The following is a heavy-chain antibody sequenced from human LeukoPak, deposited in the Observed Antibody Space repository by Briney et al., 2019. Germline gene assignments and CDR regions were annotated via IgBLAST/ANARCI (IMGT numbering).Heavy chain of an antibody. J-gene: IGHJ5*02. CDR3: AKKVLRFLEWLNWFDP. CDR1: GFTFSRDA. D-gene: IGHD3-3*01. Sequence: GGSLRLSCAASGFTFSRDAMNWVRQAPGKGLEWVSSISSTGSYIYYTDSVKGRFTISRDNAKNSLYLQMNSLRAEDTAVYYCAKKVLRFLEWLNWFDPWGQGTLVTVSS. CDR2: ISSTGSYI. V-gene: IGHV3-21*04.